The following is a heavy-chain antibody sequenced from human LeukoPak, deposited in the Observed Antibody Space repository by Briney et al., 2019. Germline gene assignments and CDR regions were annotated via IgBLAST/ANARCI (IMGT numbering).Heavy chain of an antibody. CDR2: IYHSGST. D-gene: IGHD6-19*01. V-gene: IGHV4-4*02. CDR3: ARKGYSSSRYFDL. CDR1: GSSISSSHW. J-gene: IGHJ2*01. Sequence: SGTLSLTCAVSGSSISSSHWWSWVRQPPGKGLEWIGEIYHSGSTNYNPSLKSRVTISVDQSKNQFSLNLISVTAADTAVYYCARKGYSSSRYFDLWGRGTLVTVSS.